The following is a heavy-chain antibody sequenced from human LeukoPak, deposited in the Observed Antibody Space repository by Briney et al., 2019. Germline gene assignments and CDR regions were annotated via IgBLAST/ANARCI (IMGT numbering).Heavy chain of an antibody. CDR1: GGTFSSYA. CDR3: ARGENRGYCSGGSCYLNWFDP. V-gene: IGHV1-69*05. Sequence: GASVKVSCKASGGTFSSYAISWVRQAPGQGLEWMGRIIPIFGTANYAQKFQGRVTITTDESTSTAYMELSSLRSDDTAVYYCARGENRGYCSGGSCYLNWFDPWCQGPWSPSPQ. J-gene: IGHJ5*02. D-gene: IGHD2-15*01. CDR2: IIPIFGTA.